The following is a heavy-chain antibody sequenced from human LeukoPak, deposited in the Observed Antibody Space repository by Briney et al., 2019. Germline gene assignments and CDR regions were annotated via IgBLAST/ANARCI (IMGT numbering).Heavy chain of an antibody. J-gene: IGHJ6*02. D-gene: IGHD6-13*01. Sequence: GGSLRLSCAASGFTFSSYSMNWVRQAPGKGLEWVSSISSSSSYIYYADSVKGRFTISRDNAKNSLYLQMNGLRAEDTAVYYCARDQGIAAPNRPYYGMDVWGQGTTVTVSS. V-gene: IGHV3-21*01. CDR3: ARDQGIAAPNRPYYGMDV. CDR1: GFTFSSYS. CDR2: ISSSSSYI.